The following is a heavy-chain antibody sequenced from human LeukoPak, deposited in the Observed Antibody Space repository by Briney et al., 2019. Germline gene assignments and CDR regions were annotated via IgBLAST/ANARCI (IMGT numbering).Heavy chain of an antibody. CDR1: GGSISSYY. Sequence: LETLSLTCTVSGGSISSYYWSWIRQPPGKGLEWIGEINHSGSTNYNPSLKSRVTISVDTSKNQFSLKLSSVTAADTAVYYCALIAAAGRGGDYWGQGTLVTVSS. D-gene: IGHD6-13*01. CDR2: INHSGST. V-gene: IGHV4-34*01. J-gene: IGHJ4*02. CDR3: ALIAAAGRGGDY.